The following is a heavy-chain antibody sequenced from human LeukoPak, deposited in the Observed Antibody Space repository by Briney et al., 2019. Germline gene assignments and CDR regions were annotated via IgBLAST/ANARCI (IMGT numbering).Heavy chain of an antibody. D-gene: IGHD2-15*01. CDR3: AGEYCSGGTCRQGFDY. Sequence: ASVQVSCKASGYTFTAYYMHWVRQAPGQGPEYMGWINPDSGDTKPAQNFQGRVTLTRDTSISTAYMELSSLRSDDSAIYYCAGEYCSGGTCRQGFDYWGQGTLVTVSS. CDR1: GYTFTAYY. CDR2: INPDSGDT. V-gene: IGHV1-2*02. J-gene: IGHJ4*02.